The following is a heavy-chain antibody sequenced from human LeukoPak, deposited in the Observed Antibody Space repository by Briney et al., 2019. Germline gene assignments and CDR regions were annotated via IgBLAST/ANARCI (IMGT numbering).Heavy chain of an antibody. V-gene: IGHV4-30-4*01. CDR1: GGSISSGDYY. D-gene: IGHD3-10*01. CDR3: ARTYYYAPFDP. Sequence: SGTLSLTCTVSGGSISSGDYYWSWIRQPPGRGLEWIGYIYYSGSTYHNPSLKSRVTISVDTSKNQFSLKLSSVTAADTAVYYCARTYYYAPFDPWGQGTLVTVSS. J-gene: IGHJ5*02. CDR2: IYYSGST.